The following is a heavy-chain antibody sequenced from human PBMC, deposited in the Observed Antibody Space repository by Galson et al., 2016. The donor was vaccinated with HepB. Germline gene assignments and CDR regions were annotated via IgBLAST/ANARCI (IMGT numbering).Heavy chain of an antibody. CDR2: VSSDGSST. J-gene: IGHJ4*02. Sequence: SLRLSCAASGFTFSNFPMHWVRQAPGRGLEWVAVVSSDGSSTYYAESVRGRFTISRDNSKNTLFLQMSSLRTDDTAVYYCARGPEYSYVDYWGQGTLVTVSS. D-gene: IGHD5-18*01. V-gene: IGHV3-30-3*01. CDR1: GFTFSNFP. CDR3: ARGPEYSYVDY.